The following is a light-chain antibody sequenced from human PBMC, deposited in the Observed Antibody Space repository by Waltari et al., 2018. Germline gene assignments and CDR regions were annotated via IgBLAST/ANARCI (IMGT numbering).Light chain of an antibody. V-gene: IGLV2-14*03. Sequence: QSGLTQPASVSGSPGQSTPISCTGTRSDLVYYNFALWYQQPPGKAPKLVFFDVSRWPSGVSHRFSGSKSGNTASLTISGLQAEDEAAYYCASYTSANTVLFGGGTKVTVL. CDR1: RSDLVYYNF. J-gene: IGLJ2*01. CDR3: ASYTSANTVL. CDR2: DVS.